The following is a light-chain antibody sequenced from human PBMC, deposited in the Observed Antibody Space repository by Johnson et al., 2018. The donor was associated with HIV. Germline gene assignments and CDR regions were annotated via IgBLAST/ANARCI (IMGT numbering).Light chain of an antibody. CDR2: DTD. J-gene: IGLJ1*01. Sequence: QSVLTQPPSVSAAPGQKVTVSCSGSTSNIGNSFVSWYQQLPGTAPKLLIYDTDRRPSGTPDRFSGSTSGTSATLAITGLQTGDEADYYCGTWDRSRGVFGTGTKVTVL. CDR3: GTWDRSRGV. V-gene: IGLV1-51*01. CDR1: TSNIGNSF.